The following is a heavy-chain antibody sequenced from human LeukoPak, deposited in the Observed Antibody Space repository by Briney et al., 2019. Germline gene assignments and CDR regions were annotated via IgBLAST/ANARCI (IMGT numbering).Heavy chain of an antibody. V-gene: IGHV3-30*02. CDR1: GFTFSGYD. J-gene: IGHJ4*02. CDR3: AKDIAAAGGPCAY. D-gene: IGHD6-13*01. Sequence: PGGSLRLSCAASGFTFSGYDMHWVRQAPGKGLEWVALIRSDGSDKYYADPVKGRFTISRDNSKNTVFLQMNSLRAEDTAVYYCAKDIAAAGGPCAYWGRGTLVTVSS. CDR2: IRSDGSDK.